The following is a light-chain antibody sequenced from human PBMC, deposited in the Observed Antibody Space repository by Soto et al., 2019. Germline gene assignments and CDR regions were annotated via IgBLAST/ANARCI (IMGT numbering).Light chain of an antibody. CDR2: DAS. V-gene: IGKV1-5*01. CDR3: QHYNSYSEA. J-gene: IGKJ1*01. CDR1: QTISTW. Sequence: DVQGTHSPPTLSASVGDRVTITCRASQTISTWMAWYQQKPGKAPKLLVYDASTLQSGVASRFSGSGSGTEFTLTISSLQPDDFATYYCQHYNSYSEAFGQGTKVDIK.